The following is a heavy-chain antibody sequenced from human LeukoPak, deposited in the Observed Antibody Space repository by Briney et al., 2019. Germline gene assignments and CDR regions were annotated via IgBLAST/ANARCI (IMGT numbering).Heavy chain of an antibody. CDR2: INPSGGST. V-gene: IGHV1-46*01. Sequence: ASVKVSCKASGYTFTNYYMHWVRQAPGQGLEWMGIINPSGGSTNYAQRFQGRVTMTRDMSTSTVYMQLSSLRSEDTAVYYCAREGGLDCSGGSCYRFDYWGQGTLVTVSS. CDR3: AREGGLDCSGGSCYRFDY. CDR1: GYTFTNYY. J-gene: IGHJ4*02. D-gene: IGHD2-15*01.